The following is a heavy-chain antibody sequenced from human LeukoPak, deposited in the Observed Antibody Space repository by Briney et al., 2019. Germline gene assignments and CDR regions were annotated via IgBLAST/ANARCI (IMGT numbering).Heavy chain of an antibody. J-gene: IGHJ3*02. CDR3: ARAAVVTFFAFDI. Sequence: ASVKVSCKASGYTFTSYGISWVRQAPGQGLEWMRWISAYNGNTNYAQKLQGRVTMTTDTSTSTAYMELRSVRSDDTAVYYCARAAVVTFFAFDIWGQGTMVTVSS. D-gene: IGHD4-23*01. CDR1: GYTFTSYG. CDR2: ISAYNGNT. V-gene: IGHV1-18*01.